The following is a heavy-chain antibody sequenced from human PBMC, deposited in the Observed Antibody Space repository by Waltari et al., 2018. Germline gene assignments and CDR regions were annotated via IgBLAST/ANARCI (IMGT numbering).Heavy chain of an antibody. V-gene: IGHV3-30-3*01. CDR2: ISYDGSNK. D-gene: IGHD3-3*01. CDR1: GFTFSSYA. J-gene: IGHJ4*02. CDR3: ARGWSGYFDY. Sequence: QVQLVESGGGVVQPGRSLRLSCAASGFTFSSYAMHWVRQAPGKGLEWGAVISYDGSNKYYADSVKGRFTISRDNSKNTLYLQMNSLRAEDTTVYYCARGWSGYFDYWGQGTLVTVSS.